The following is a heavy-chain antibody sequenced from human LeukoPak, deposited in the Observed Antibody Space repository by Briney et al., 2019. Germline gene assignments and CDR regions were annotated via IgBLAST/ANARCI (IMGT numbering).Heavy chain of an antibody. CDR1: GFTLSSNY. CDR2: IYSGGST. V-gene: IGHV3-66*02. CDR3: ARMSSAWSRAFDI. J-gene: IGHJ3*02. Sequence: GGSLRLSCAGSGFTLSSNYMNWVRQAPGKGVEGVAVIYSGGSTYYTDSVKGRWTIYTDNSKNTLYLQMNSLRAEDTAVYYCARMSSAWSRAFDIWGQGTLVTVSS. D-gene: IGHD6-19*01.